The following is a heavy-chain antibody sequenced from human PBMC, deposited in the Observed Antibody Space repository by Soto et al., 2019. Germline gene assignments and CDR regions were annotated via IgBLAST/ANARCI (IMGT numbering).Heavy chain of an antibody. CDR1: GFTVSSNY. CDR2: IYSGGST. Sequence: GGSLRLSCAASGFTVSSNYMSWVRQAPGKGLEWVSVIYSGGSTYYADSVKGRVTMTTDTFTSTAYMELRSLRSEDTAVYYCARLVFEARWLLTGYYYGMDVWGQGTTVTVSS. D-gene: IGHD5-18*01. J-gene: IGHJ6*02. CDR3: ARLVFEARWLLTGYYYGMDV. V-gene: IGHV3-66*04.